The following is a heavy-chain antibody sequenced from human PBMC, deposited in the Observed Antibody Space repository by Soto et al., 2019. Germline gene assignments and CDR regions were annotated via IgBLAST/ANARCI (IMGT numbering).Heavy chain of an antibody. J-gene: IGHJ6*02. D-gene: IGHD3-10*01. CDR3: ASSMVRGVIMAPAYGMDV. Sequence: PSETLSLSCTVSGGSISSYYWSGFRQSPGKRMEWIGYIYHSWGTSYNPSLKSRVTISVDTSKNQFSLKLSSVTAADTAVYYCASSMVRGVIMAPAYGMDVWGQGTTVTVSS. CDR2: IYHSWGT. V-gene: IGHV4-59*01. CDR1: GGSISSYY.